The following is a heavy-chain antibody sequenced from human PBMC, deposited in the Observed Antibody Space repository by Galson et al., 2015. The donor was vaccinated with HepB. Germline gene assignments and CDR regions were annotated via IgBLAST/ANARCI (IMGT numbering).Heavy chain of an antibody. CDR1: GFTVRSNY. CDR2: IYSDDST. V-gene: IGHV3-53*01. CDR3: ARGGLAVEFDY. J-gene: IGHJ4*02. Sequence: SLRLSCAASGFTVRSNYMSWVRQAPGKGLEWVSVIYSDDSTSYADSVKGRFTISRDNSKNTLYLQMNSLRAEDTAVYYCARGGLAVEFDYWGQGTLVTVSS. D-gene: IGHD4-23*01.